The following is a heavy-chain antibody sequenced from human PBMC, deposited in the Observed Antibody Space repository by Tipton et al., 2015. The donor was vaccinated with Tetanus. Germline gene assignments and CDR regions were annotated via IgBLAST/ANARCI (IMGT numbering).Heavy chain of an antibody. D-gene: IGHD3-3*01. CDR3: ARGWDFWRGYGPTWVDP. CDR1: GFTFSSYS. J-gene: IGHJ5*02. CDR2: IGSTDYI. Sequence: GSLRLSCAASGFTFSSYSMNWVRQAPGKGLEWVSSIGSTDYIYYADSVRGRFTVSRDNAKNSLYLQMNSLRAEDTAVYYCARGWDFWRGYGPTWVDPWGQGTLVTVSS. V-gene: IGHV3-21*01.